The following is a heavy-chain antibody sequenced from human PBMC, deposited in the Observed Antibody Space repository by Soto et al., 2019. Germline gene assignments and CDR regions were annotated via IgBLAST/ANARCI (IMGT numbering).Heavy chain of an antibody. D-gene: IGHD5-12*01. J-gene: IGHJ4*02. CDR1: GFTFSSYA. V-gene: IGHV3-64*01. CDR2: ISSNGGST. Sequence: PGGSLRLSCAASGFTFSSYAMHWVRQAPGKGLEYVSVISSNGGSTYYANSVKGRFTISRDNSKNTLYLQMGSLRAEDMAVYYCARTGGYAVDYWGQGTLVTVSS. CDR3: ARTGGYAVDY.